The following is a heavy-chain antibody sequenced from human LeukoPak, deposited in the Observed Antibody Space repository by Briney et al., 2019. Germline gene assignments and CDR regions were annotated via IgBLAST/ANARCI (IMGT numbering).Heavy chain of an antibody. J-gene: IGHJ3*02. CDR2: INPNSGGT. CDR1: GYTFTGYY. V-gene: IGHV1-2*02. CDR3: ARGGVRGVPPHAFDI. D-gene: IGHD3-10*01. Sequence: GASVEVSCKASGYTFTGYYMHWVRQAPGQGLEWMGWINPNSGGTNYAQKFQGRVTMTRDTSISTAYMELSRLRSDDTAVYYCARGGVRGVPPHAFDIWGQGTMVTVSS.